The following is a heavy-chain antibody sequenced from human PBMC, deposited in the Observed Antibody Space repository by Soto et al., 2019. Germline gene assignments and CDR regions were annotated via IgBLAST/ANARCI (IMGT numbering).Heavy chain of an antibody. V-gene: IGHV1-69*06. Sequence: SVKVSCKASGGTFSSYAISWVRQVPGQGLEWMGGIIPIFGTANYAQKFQGRVTITADKSTSTAYMELSSLRSEDTAVYYCARSGYSSGWYHWYFDFWGRGTLVTVSS. J-gene: IGHJ2*01. CDR1: GGTFSSYA. CDR3: ARSGYSSGWYHWYFDF. CDR2: IIPIFGTA. D-gene: IGHD6-19*01.